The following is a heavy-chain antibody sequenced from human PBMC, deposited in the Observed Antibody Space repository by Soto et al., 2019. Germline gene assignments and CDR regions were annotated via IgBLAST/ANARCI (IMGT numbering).Heavy chain of an antibody. CDR3: ARGGKYYYDSSGYPYY. CDR2: IYYSGST. Sequence: SETLSLTCTVSGGSVSSGSYYWSWIRQPPGKGLEWIGYIYYSGSTNYNPSLKSRVTISVDTSKNQFSLELSSVTAADTAVYYCARGGKYYYDSSGYPYYWGQGTLVTVSS. D-gene: IGHD3-22*01. CDR1: GGSVSSGSYY. J-gene: IGHJ4*02. V-gene: IGHV4-61*01.